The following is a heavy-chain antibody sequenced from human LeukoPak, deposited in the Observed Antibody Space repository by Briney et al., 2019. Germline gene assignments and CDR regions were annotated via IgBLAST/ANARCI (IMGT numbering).Heavy chain of an antibody. CDR2: IYDTDST. J-gene: IGHJ4*02. V-gene: IGHV3-53*01. CDR1: GFTFSSYS. Sequence: GGSLRLSCAASGFTFSSYSINWVRQAPGKRPEWVAIIYDTDSTYYTDSVKGRFTISRDNSKNTVYLQMNSLRAEDTAVYYCARSRAFDYWGRGTLVTVSS. CDR3: ARSRAFDY.